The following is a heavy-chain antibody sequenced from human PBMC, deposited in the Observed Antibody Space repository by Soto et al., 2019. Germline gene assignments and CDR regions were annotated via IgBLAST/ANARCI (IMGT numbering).Heavy chain of an antibody. J-gene: IGHJ1*01. CDR1: GGSISSYY. D-gene: IGHD6-6*01. CDR3: AAFEYSSPDSPHPEYFQH. Sequence: SETLSLTCTVSGGSISSYYWSWIRQPPGKGLEWIGYIYYSGSTNYNPSLKSRVTISVDTSKNQFSLKLSSVTAADTAVYYCAAFEYSSPDSPHPEYFQHWGQGTLVTVSS. V-gene: IGHV4-59*01. CDR2: IYYSGST.